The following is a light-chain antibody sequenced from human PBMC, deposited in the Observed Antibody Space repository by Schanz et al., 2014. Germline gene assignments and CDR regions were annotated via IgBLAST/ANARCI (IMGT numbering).Light chain of an antibody. J-gene: IGKJ4*01. CDR3: QQRSNWPLT. CDR1: ENVDGY. V-gene: IGKV3-11*01. CDR2: DAS. Sequence: EIVLTQSPATLSLSPGERATLTCRASENVDGYLAWYQQKPGQAPRLLIHDASNRAPGIPARFSGSGAGTDFTLTISGLEPEDFAVYYCQQRSNWPLTFGGGTKVEIK.